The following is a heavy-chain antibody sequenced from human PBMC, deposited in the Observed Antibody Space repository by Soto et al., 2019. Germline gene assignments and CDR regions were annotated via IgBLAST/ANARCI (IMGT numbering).Heavy chain of an antibody. CDR1: GFTFSSYA. V-gene: IGHV3-30-3*01. D-gene: IGHD1-7*01. CDR3: SSAYGRTGTTSDY. CDR2: ISYDGSNK. J-gene: IGHJ4*02. Sequence: QVQLVESGGGVVQPGRSLRLSCAASGFTFSSYAMHWVRQAPGKGLEWVAVISYDGSNKYYADSVKGRFTISRDNSKNMPYLQIFSQRAEYTAVYYCSSAYGRTGTTSDYWGQGPRVTVSS.